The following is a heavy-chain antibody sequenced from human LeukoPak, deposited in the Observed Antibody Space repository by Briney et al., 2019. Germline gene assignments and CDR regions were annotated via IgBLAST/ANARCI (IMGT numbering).Heavy chain of an antibody. CDR2: IGGYNGNI. CDR3: ARACTSTSCHENNWFDP. J-gene: IGHJ5*02. V-gene: IGHV1-18*01. D-gene: IGHD2-2*01. Sequence: ASVKVSCKASGYTFTNYGISWVRQAPGQGLEWMGWIGGYNGNINYAVKLPGRVSVTTDISTSTAYMELRSLRPDDTAVYYCARACTSTSCHENNWFDPWGQGTLVTVSS. CDR1: GYTFTNYG.